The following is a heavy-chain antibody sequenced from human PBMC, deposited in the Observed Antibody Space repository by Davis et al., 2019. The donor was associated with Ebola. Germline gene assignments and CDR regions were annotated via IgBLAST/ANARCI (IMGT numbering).Heavy chain of an antibody. CDR2: IDSDGSST. CDR3: ARAGIVDRHRYFDL. CDR1: GFTFSSYW. J-gene: IGHJ2*01. V-gene: IGHV3-74*01. Sequence: PGGSLRLSCAASGFTFSSYWMHWVRQVTGKGLVWVSRIDSDGSSTTYADSVKGRFTISRDNAKNTLYLQINSLRVEDTAVYYCARAGIVDRHRYFDLWGRGTLVTVAS. D-gene: IGHD1-26*01.